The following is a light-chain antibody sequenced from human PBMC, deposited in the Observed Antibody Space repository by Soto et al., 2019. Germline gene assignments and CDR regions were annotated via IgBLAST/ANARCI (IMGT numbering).Light chain of an antibody. V-gene: IGKV3-15*01. CDR3: QQYNNWPPGT. CDR1: QSVSSN. CDR2: GAS. Sequence: EIVMTQSPATLSVSPGERATPSCRASQSVSSNFAWYQQKPGQAPRLLIYGASTRATGIPARFSGSGSGTEFTLTISSLQSEDFAVYYCQQYNNWPPGTFGQGTKVEIK. J-gene: IGKJ1*01.